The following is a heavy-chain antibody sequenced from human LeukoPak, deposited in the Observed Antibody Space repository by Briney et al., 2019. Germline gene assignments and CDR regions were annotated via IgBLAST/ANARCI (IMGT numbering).Heavy chain of an antibody. CDR2: ITTHNGNT. CDR1: GYTFTSYG. V-gene: IGHV1-18*01. CDR3: ARKGTSGWVGFEI. D-gene: IGHD6-19*01. J-gene: IGHJ3*02. Sequence: GASVRVSCKPSGYTFTSYGLSWVRQAPGQGLGWMGWITTHNGNTRYAQKVQGRVTMTTDTSTSIAYMELRSLTSDDTAVYYCARKGTSGWVGFEIWGQGTMVTVSS.